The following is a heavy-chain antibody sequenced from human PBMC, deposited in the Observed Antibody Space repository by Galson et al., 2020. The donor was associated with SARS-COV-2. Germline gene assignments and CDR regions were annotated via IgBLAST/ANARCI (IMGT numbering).Heavy chain of an antibody. V-gene: IGHV4-30-2*01. CDR3: ARALDGHYCYGMDV. CDR1: GGSISSGGFS. D-gene: IGHD2-8*01. CDR2: IYHSGSA. J-gene: IGHJ6*02. Sequence: ASETLSPTCAASGGSISSGGFSWTWIRQPPGKGLEWIGYIYHSGSAYYNPSLKSRVTISIDTSKNQFSLRLNAVTAADTAVYFCARALDGHYCYGMDVWGQGTTVTVSS.